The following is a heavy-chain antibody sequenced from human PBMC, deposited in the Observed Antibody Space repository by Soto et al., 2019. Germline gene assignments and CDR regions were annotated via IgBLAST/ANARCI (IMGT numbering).Heavy chain of an antibody. CDR1: GGSVSNDNFY. Sequence: PSETLSLTCTVSGGSVSNDNFYWSWIRQPPGKGLEWIGYVHSSGITNYNPSLKRRVTISVDTSRNQFSLRLSSVTAADTTVYYCARDTDYYDSSGYYQYYFDYWGQGTLVTVSS. V-gene: IGHV4-61*01. CDR3: ARDTDYYDSSGYYQYYFDY. CDR2: VHSSGIT. J-gene: IGHJ4*02. D-gene: IGHD3-22*01.